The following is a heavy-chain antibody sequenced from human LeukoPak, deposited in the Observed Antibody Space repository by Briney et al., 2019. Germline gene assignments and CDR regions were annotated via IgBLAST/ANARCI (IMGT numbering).Heavy chain of an antibody. D-gene: IGHD3-10*01. CDR3: ARLLWFGELLGEGDY. J-gene: IGHJ4*02. Sequence: ASVKVSCKASGYTFTDYYMNWVRLAPGQGLEWMGRINPNSGGTNYAQKFQGRVTMTRDTSISTAYMELSRLRSDDTAVYYCARLLWFGELLGEGDYWGQGTLVTVSS. CDR1: GYTFTDYY. CDR2: INPNSGGT. V-gene: IGHV1-2*06.